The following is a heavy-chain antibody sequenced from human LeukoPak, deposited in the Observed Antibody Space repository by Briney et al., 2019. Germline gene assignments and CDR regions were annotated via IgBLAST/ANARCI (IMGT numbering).Heavy chain of an antibody. CDR3: ASSGWVVVVPAAMFF. Sequence: ASVKVSCKASGGTFSSYAISWVRQAPGQGLEWMGGIIPIFGTASYAQKFQGRVTITADESTSTAYMELSSLRSEDTAVYYCASSGWVVVVPAAMFFWGQGTLVTVSS. CDR1: GGTFSSYA. J-gene: IGHJ4*02. CDR2: IIPIFGTA. V-gene: IGHV1-69*13. D-gene: IGHD2-2*01.